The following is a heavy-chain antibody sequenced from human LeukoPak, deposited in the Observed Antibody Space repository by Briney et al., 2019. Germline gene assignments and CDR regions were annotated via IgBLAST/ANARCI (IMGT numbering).Heavy chain of an antibody. CDR1: GFTFSSYA. CDR3: AKADVRSGSYYSPLDY. Sequence: PGGSLRLSCAASGFTFSSYAMSWVRQAPGKGLEWVSAISGSGGSTYYADSVKGRFTISRDNSKNTLYLQMNSLRAEDTAVYYCAKADVRSGSYYSPLDYWGQGTLVTVSS. CDR2: ISGSGGST. J-gene: IGHJ4*02. D-gene: IGHD1-26*01. V-gene: IGHV3-23*01.